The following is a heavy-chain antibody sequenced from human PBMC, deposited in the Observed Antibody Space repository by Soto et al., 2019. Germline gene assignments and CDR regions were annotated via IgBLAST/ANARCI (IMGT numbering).Heavy chain of an antibody. V-gene: IGHV4-59*01. CDR2: IYYSGST. Sequence: SETLSLTCTVSGGSISSYYWSWIRQPPGKGLEWIGYIYYSGSTNYNPSLKSRVTISVDTSKNQFSLKLSSVTAADTAVYYCARGNTAMVYGMDVWGQGTTVTVSS. CDR3: ARGNTAMVYGMDV. CDR1: GGSISSYY. D-gene: IGHD5-18*01. J-gene: IGHJ6*02.